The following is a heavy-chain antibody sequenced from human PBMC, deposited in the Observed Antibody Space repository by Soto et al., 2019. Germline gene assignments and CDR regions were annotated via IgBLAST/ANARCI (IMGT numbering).Heavy chain of an antibody. V-gene: IGHV1-69*13. CDR2: IIPIFGTA. Sequence: SSVKLSCKAAGDTISSYAISWLRQATGQGLEWMGGIIPIFGTANYAQKFQGRVTITADESTSTAYMELSSLRSEDTAVYYCARGSSGVVITGRFAPWRQGTLVTVSS. J-gene: IGHJ5*02. CDR1: GDTISSYA. CDR3: ARGSSGVVITGRFAP. D-gene: IGHD3-22*01.